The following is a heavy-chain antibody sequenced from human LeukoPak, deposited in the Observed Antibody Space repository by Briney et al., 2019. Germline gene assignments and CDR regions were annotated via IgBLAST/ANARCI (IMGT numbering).Heavy chain of an antibody. V-gene: IGHV3-30*18. CDR3: AKAVGFGEAYGMDV. Sequence: GGSLRLSCAASGFTFSNYAIHWIRQGPGKGLKWVAIISYDGTNKYYADSVKGRFSIPRDNSKNTLYLQMNSLRPEDTAVYYCAKAVGFGEAYGMDVWGQGTTVTVSS. D-gene: IGHD3-10*01. CDR2: ISYDGTNK. J-gene: IGHJ6*02. CDR1: GFTFSNYA.